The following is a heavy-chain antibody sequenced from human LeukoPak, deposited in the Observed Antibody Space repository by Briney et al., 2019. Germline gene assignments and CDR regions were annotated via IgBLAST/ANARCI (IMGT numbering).Heavy chain of an antibody. J-gene: IGHJ6*02. D-gene: IGHD6-13*01. CDR3: ATFSSSWAYYYYGMDV. V-gene: IGHV4-31*03. CDR1: GGSISSGGYY. Sequence: SETLSLTCTVSGGSISSGGYYWSWIRQHPGKGLEWIGYIYYSGSTYYNPSLKSRVTISVDTSKNQFSLKLSSVTAADTAVYYCATFSSSWAYYYYGMDVWGQGTTVTVSS. CDR2: IYYSGST.